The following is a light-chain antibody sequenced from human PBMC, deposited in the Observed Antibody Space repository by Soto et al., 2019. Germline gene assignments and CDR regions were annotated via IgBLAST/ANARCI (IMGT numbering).Light chain of an antibody. CDR3: QQYGTSPRYT. V-gene: IGKV3-20*01. J-gene: IGKJ2*01. CDR2: GAS. CDR1: QDVATMY. Sequence: EIVLTQSPAALSLSPGETATLSCRASQDVATMYLSWYQQKPGQAPRLLIYGASSRATGIPDRFSGSGSGTDFTLTISRLEPEDFAVYYCQQYGTSPRYTFGQGTKLEIK.